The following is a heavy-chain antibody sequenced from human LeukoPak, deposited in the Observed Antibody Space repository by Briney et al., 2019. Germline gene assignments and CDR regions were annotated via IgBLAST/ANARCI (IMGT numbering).Heavy chain of an antibody. Sequence: SETLSLTCTVSGGSITSNNYYWSWIRQPAGKGLEWIGRIYTSGSTNYNPSLKSRVTISVDTSKNQLSLKLSSVTAADTAVYYCARGSSSGWYWGYWGQGTLVTVSS. J-gene: IGHJ4*02. CDR3: ARGSSSGWYWGY. CDR1: GGSITSNNYY. CDR2: IYTSGST. D-gene: IGHD6-19*01. V-gene: IGHV4-61*02.